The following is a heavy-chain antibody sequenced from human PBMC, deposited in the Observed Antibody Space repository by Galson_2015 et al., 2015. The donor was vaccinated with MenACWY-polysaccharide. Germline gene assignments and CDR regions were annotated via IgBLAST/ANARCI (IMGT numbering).Heavy chain of an antibody. V-gene: IGHV1-8*01. Sequence: SVKVSCKASGYTFTNYDTNWVRLAPGQGLEWMAWMNPKSGYSGYAQKFHGRVTLTKDTSISTAYLGLSGLRSEDTAMYYCARTSGDFDFWGQGTLITVSS. J-gene: IGHJ4*02. CDR3: ARTSGDFDF. CDR2: MNPKSGYS. D-gene: IGHD2-2*01. CDR1: GYTFTNYD.